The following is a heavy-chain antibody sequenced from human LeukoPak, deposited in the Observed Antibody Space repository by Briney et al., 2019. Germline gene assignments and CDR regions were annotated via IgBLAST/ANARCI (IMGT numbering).Heavy chain of an antibody. CDR1: VGTVSIYA. J-gene: IGHJ4*02. CDR2: IIPIFGTA. V-gene: IGHV1-69*05. D-gene: IGHD6-19*01. CDR3: ATDGADEHSSGWYYY. Sequence: ASVKVSCKASVGTVSIYAISWVRQAPGQGLEWMGGIIPIFGTANYAQKFQGRVTITTDESTSTAYMELSSLRSEDTAVYYCATDGADEHSSGWYYYWGQGTLVTVSS.